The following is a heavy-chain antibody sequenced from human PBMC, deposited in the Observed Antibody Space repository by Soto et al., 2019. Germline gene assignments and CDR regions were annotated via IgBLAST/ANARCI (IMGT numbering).Heavy chain of an antibody. D-gene: IGHD2-2*01. CDR3: ARDTIVVVPAAMPASLGKAPPDPHAYYYYYGMDV. J-gene: IGHJ6*02. CDR1: GFTFSSYS. Sequence: PGGSLRLSCAASGFTFSSYSMNWVRQAPGKGLEWVSSILSSGTHMFYADSVKGRFTISRDNAKNTLYLQMNSLRADDTALYYCARDTIVVVPAAMPASLGKAPPDPHAYYYYYGMDVWGQGTTVTVSS. CDR2: ILSSGTHM. V-gene: IGHV3-21*01.